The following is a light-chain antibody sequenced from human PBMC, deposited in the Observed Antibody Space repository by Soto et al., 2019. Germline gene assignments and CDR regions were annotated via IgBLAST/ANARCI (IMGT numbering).Light chain of an antibody. CDR3: SSYTSSSTLVV. CDR1: SSDVGGYNY. Sequence: QSVLTQHASVSGSPGQSITLSCTGTSSDVGGYNYVSWYQQHPGKAPKLMIYDVSNRPSGVSNRFSGSKSGNTASLTISGLQAEDEADYYCSSYTSSSTLVVFGGGTKLTVL. CDR2: DVS. V-gene: IGLV2-14*01. J-gene: IGLJ2*01.